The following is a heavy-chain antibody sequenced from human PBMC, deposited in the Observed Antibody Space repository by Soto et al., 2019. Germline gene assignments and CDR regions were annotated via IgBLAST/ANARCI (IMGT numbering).Heavy chain of an antibody. Sequence: QVQLVQSGAEVKKPGSSVKVSCKASGGTFSSYTISWVRQAPGQGLEWMGRIIPILGIANYAQKFQGRVTITADKSTSTAYMELSSLRSEDTAVYYCVRLGGWDIVVVPAARGNWFDPWGQGTLVTVSS. D-gene: IGHD2-2*01. J-gene: IGHJ5*02. CDR2: IIPILGIA. CDR1: GGTFSSYT. CDR3: VRLGGWDIVVVPAARGNWFDP. V-gene: IGHV1-69*02.